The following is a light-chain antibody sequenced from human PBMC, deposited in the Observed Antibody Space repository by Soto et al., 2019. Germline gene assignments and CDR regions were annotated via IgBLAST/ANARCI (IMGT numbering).Light chain of an antibody. V-gene: IGKV3-15*01. CDR2: GAS. Sequence: VVRTHSPATLSVSPGEMATLSFRASHSISSYLAWYQQKPGQAPRLLIYGASTRAAGIPARFSGGGSTTEFTLTISSLQSEDFAVYYCQQYNHWPRTFGQGTKVDIK. J-gene: IGKJ1*01. CDR3: QQYNHWPRT. CDR1: HSISSY.